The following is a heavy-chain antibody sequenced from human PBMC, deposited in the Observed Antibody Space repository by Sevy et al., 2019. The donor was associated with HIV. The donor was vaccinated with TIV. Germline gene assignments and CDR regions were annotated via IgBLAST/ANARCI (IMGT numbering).Heavy chain of an antibody. CDR1: GFTFTEFV. Sequence: GGSLRLSCAASGFTFTEFVMSWVRQAPGKGLEWVSTINSGGGSTYYADSVKGRFTFSRANSQNTLDLQMNSLRAEDTVVYYCAKDVVGGYYDSSGYSDHWGQGTLVTVSS. D-gene: IGHD3-22*01. J-gene: IGHJ4*02. CDR3: AKDVVGGYYDSSGYSDH. V-gene: IGHV3-23*01. CDR2: INSGGGST.